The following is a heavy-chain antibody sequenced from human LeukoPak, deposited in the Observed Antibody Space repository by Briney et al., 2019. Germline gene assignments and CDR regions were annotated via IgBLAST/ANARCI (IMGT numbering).Heavy chain of an antibody. CDR2: ISHSSSII. D-gene: IGHD1-26*01. CDR3: ARRGSGSYHFDY. V-gene: IGHV3-48*01. Sequence: PGGSLRLSCAASGFTFSNYGMTWVRQAPGKGLEWVSYISHSSSIIYYADSVKGRFTISRDNSKNTLYLQMNSLRAEDTAVYYCARRGSGSYHFDYWGQGTLVAVSS. J-gene: IGHJ4*02. CDR1: GFTFSNYG.